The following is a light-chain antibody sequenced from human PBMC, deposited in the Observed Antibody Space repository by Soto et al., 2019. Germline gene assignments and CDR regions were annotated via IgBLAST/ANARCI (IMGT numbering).Light chain of an antibody. CDR1: QSISSY. Sequence: DIQMTQSPSSLCASVGDRVTITSCASQSISSYLHWYQQTXGKAPKXXIYAASNLQSGVPSRFTASGAGTDCTRTLNSLQPEDVATDYCQQGYSTTWTLGQGTKVDIK. J-gene: IGKJ1*01. CDR2: AAS. V-gene: IGKV1-39*01. CDR3: QQGYSTTWT.